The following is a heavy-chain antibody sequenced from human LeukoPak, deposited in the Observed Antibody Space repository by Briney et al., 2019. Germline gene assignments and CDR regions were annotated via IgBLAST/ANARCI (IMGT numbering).Heavy chain of an antibody. CDR3: ARDWVYSNYYDSSGYDI. Sequence: PSQTLSLTCTVSGDSISSGSYYWSWIRQPAGKGLEWIGRIYTSGSTNYNPSLKSRVTISVDTSKNQFSLKLSSVTAADTAVYYCARDWVYSNYYDSSGYDIWGQGTLVTVSS. D-gene: IGHD3-22*01. CDR1: GDSISSGSYY. J-gene: IGHJ4*02. CDR2: IYTSGST. V-gene: IGHV4-61*02.